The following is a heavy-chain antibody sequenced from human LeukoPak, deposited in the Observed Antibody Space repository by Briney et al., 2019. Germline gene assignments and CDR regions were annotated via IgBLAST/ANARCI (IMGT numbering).Heavy chain of an antibody. CDR1: GRSISSYY. D-gene: IGHD3-9*01. V-gene: IGHV4-59*01. Sequence: WETLSLTCTVSGRSISSYYWSWIRQPPGKGLEGVGYIFYSGSTNFNPSPKSRVTISVDTSKNQFSLKLSSVTAADTAVYYCARDRAAGILTGTNWFDPWGQGTLVTVSS. J-gene: IGHJ5*02. CDR3: ARDRAAGILTGTNWFDP. CDR2: IFYSGST.